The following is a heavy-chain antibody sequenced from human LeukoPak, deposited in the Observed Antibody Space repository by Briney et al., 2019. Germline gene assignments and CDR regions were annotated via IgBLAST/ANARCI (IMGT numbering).Heavy chain of an antibody. CDR2: ISYDGSNK. Sequence: GGSLRPSCAASGFTFSSYAMHWVRQAPGKGLEWVAVISYDGSNKYYADSVKGRLTISRDNSKNTLYLQMNSLRAEDTAVYYCARDQDARYFDWLLPHDAFDIWGQGTMVTVSS. V-gene: IGHV3-30-3*01. D-gene: IGHD3-9*01. CDR3: ARDQDARYFDWLLPHDAFDI. J-gene: IGHJ3*02. CDR1: GFTFSSYA.